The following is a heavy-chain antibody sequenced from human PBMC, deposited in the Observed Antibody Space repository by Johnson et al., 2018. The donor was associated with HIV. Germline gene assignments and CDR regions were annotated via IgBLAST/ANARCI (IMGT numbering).Heavy chain of an antibody. CDR3: AIARWEEPIRGAFDI. CDR1: GFTFSSYG. J-gene: IGHJ3*02. D-gene: IGHD1-14*01. CDR2: IWYDGSNK. V-gene: IGHV3-33*01. Sequence: QVQLVESGGGVVQPGRSLRLSCAASGFTFSSYGIHWVRQAPGQGLEWVAVIWYDGSNKYYADSVKGRFTISRDNSKNTLYLQMNSRRTEDTAVYSCAIARWEEPIRGAFDIWGQGTMVTVSS.